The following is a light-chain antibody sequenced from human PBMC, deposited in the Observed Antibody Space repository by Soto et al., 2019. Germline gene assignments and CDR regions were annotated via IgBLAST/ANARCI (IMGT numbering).Light chain of an antibody. J-gene: IGKJ1*01. V-gene: IGKV1-5*03. CDR2: QAS. Sequence: DIQMTQSPSTLSASVGDRVTITCRASQDIDTWLAWFQQRPGKVPKLLISQASTLQNGVPSRFSGSGSGTEFPLTIISLQPDDFATYFCQQYHTYSWSFGQGPKVEIK. CDR3: QQYHTYSWS. CDR1: QDIDTW.